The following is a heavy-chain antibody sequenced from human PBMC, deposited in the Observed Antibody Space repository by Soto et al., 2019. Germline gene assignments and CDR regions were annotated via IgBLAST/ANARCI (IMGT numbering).Heavy chain of an antibody. J-gene: IGHJ6*02. V-gene: IGHV1-69*01. CDR2: IIPITATA. D-gene: IGHD2-2*01. CDR3: ARSQGSSTSLEIYDYYYYGMEV. Sequence: QVQLVQSGAEVKKPGSSVKVSCKASGGTFGSYAISWVRQAPGQGLEWMGGIIPITATANYAQKFQGRVTITADESTSTASMQLSSLRSEDTAVYYCARSQGSSTSLEIYDYYYYGMEVWGHGTTVTVSS. CDR1: GGTFGSYA.